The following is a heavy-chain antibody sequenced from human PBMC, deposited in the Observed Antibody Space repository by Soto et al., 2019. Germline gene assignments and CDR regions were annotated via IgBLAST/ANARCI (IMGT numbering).Heavy chain of an antibody. V-gene: IGHV3-30*18. CDR1: GFTFSTYG. J-gene: IGHJ4*02. CDR2: ITYDGSNK. D-gene: IGHD6-13*01. CDR3: AKEHSSSWVHY. Sequence: GGSLRLSCAASGFTFSTYGMHWVRQAPGKGLEWVAVITYDGSNKNYADSVKGRFTISRDNSKNTLYLQMSSLRAEDTAVYYCAKEHSSSWVHYWGQGTLVTVSS.